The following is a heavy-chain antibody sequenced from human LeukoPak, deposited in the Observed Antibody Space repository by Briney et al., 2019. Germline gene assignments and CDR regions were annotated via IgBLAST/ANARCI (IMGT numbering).Heavy chain of an antibody. Sequence: GGSLRLSCAASGFTFSSYSMNWVRQAPGKGLEWVSSISGSSSYIYYADSVKGRFTISRDNAKNSLYLQMNSLRAEDTAVYYCAGVADTAMVERVPYYYYGMDVWGQGTTVTVSS. J-gene: IGHJ6*02. CDR3: AGVADTAMVERVPYYYYGMDV. CDR2: ISGSSSYI. CDR1: GFTFSSYS. D-gene: IGHD5-18*01. V-gene: IGHV3-21*01.